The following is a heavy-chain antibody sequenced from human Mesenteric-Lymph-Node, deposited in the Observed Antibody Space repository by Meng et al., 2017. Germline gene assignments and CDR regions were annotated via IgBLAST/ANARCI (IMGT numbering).Heavy chain of an antibody. V-gene: IGHV4-30-4*01. Sequence: ALWPGLVKPTQPRSLTCTVSGGSVSSGNNYWIWIRQPPGKGLEWIGYIYYSGRTYYNPSLESRVTMSVDTSKNQFSLNLNSVTAADTAVYYCARVNGDCFSTICYKGWFDPWGQGTLVTVSS. CDR1: GGSVSSGNNY. D-gene: IGHD2-2*02. CDR2: IYYSGRT. CDR3: ARVNGDCFSTICYKGWFDP. J-gene: IGHJ5*02.